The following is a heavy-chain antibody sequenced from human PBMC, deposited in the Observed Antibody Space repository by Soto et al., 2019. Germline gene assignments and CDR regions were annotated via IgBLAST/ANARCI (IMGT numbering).Heavy chain of an antibody. V-gene: IGHV1-69*13. J-gene: IGHJ6*02. CDR3: ARAAAGTQRTYYYYYGMDV. D-gene: IGHD6-13*01. CDR2: IIPIFGTA. CDR1: GGTFSSYA. Sequence: SVKVSCKASGGTFSSYAISWVRQAPGQGLEWMGGIIPIFGTANYAQKFQGRVTITADESTSTAYMELSSLRSEDTAVYYCARAAAGTQRTYYYYYGMDVWGQGTTVTVSS.